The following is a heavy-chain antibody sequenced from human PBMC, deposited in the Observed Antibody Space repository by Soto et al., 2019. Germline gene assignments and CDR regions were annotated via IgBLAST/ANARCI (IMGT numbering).Heavy chain of an antibody. D-gene: IGHD6-13*01. CDR2: INHSGST. J-gene: IGHJ4*02. CDR1: GGSFSGYY. CDR3: ARQQAAATVEY. V-gene: IGHV4-34*01. Sequence: SETLPVTWAVYGGSFSGYYWSWIRQHPGKGLEWIGEINHSGSTNYNPSLKSRVTISVDTSKNQFSLKLSSVTAADTAVYYCARQQAAATVEYSGQVTLVPV.